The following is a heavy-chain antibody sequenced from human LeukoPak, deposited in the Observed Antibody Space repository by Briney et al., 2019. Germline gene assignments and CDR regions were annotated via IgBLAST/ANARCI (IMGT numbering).Heavy chain of an antibody. CDR2: MNPNSGNT. CDR1: GYTFTGYY. V-gene: IGHV1-8*02. Sequence: ASVKVSCKASGYTFTGYYMHWVRQAPGQGLEWMGWMNPNSGNTGYAQKFQGRVTMTRNTAISTAYMELSSLRSEDTAVYYCARARRAYYYDSSGYSYNWFDPWGQGTLVTVSS. D-gene: IGHD3-22*01. J-gene: IGHJ5*02. CDR3: ARARRAYYYDSSGYSYNWFDP.